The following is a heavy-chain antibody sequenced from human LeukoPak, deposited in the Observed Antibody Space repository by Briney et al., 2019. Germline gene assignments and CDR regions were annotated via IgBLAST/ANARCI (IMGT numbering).Heavy chain of an antibody. CDR2: ISAYNGNT. V-gene: IGHV1-18*01. CDR1: GYTFTSYA. CDR3: ARLEGDYYYYMDV. J-gene: IGHJ6*03. Sequence: ASVKVSCKASGYTFTSYAISWVRQAPGQGLEWTGWISAYNGNTNYAQKFQCRVTMTTDTSTSTAYMELRSLRSDDTAVYFCARLEGDYYYYMDVWGKGTTVTVSS.